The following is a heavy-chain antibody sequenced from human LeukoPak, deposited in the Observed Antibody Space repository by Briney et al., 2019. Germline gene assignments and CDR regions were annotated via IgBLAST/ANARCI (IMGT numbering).Heavy chain of an antibody. V-gene: IGHV3-48*03. CDR3: ARDTLNGPFVISLDF. CDR1: GFNFSPYP. J-gene: IGHJ4*02. D-gene: IGHD3-9*01. Sequence: GGSRSLSCAASGFNFSPYPMNGVRKAPGRGLEGVSHISSDGNTEYYLDSLRGRFTMSRDNAKSLLFLQMNSLKAEDTAVYYCARDTLNGPFVISLDFWGQGVLVTVSS. CDR2: ISSDGNTE.